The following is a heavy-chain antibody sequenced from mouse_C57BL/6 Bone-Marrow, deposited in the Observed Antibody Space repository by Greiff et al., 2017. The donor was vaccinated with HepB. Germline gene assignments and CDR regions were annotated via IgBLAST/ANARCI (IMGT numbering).Heavy chain of an antibody. CDR3: TRDRFDYYFDY. J-gene: IGHJ2*01. CDR1: GFTFSTSG. Sequence: EVQLVESGGDLVKPGGSLKLSCAASGFTFSTSGMSWVRQTPDRRLEWVATINTGGTYTYYADSVRGRFTISKDSAKNTLFLLMCSLKSEDSAIYYCTRDRFDYYFDYWGQGTPLTVSS. D-gene: IGHD2-14*01. CDR2: INTGGTYT. V-gene: IGHV5-6*01.